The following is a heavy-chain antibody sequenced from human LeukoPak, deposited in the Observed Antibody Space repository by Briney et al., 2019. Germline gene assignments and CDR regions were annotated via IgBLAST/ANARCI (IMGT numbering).Heavy chain of an antibody. J-gene: IGHJ4*02. CDR3: ARSYSSGSSIDY. V-gene: IGHV5-51*01. D-gene: IGHD3-10*01. CDR1: GYSFASYW. Sequence: HGESLKISCKGSGYSFASYWIAWVRQMPGKGLEWMGTIYPGDSDTRESPSFQGQVTISADKSISTAYLQWSSLKASDTAMYYCARSYSSGSSIDYWGQGTLVTVSS. CDR2: IYPGDSDT.